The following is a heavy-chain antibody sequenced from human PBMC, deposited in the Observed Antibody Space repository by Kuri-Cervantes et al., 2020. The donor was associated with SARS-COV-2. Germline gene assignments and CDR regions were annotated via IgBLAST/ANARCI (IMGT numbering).Heavy chain of an antibody. CDR1: GYSISSGYY. CDR3: ASLGGGSGCAVAGDY. J-gene: IGHJ4*02. Sequence: GSLRLSCAVSGYSISSGYYWGWIRQPPGKVLEWIGIFYHSGSTYYTPSLKSRVTISVDTSKNQFSLKLSTVTAADTAVYYCASLGGGSGCAVAGDYWGQGTLVTVSS. D-gene: IGHD3-10*01. V-gene: IGHV4-38-2*01. CDR2: FYHSGST.